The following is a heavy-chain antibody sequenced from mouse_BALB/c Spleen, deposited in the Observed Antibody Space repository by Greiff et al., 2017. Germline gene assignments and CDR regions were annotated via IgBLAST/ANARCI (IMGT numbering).Heavy chain of an antibody. J-gene: IGHJ3*01. CDR1: GYTFTSYN. CDR2: IYPGNGDT. D-gene: IGHD2-1*01. CDR3: ARDDYGNIAWFAY. V-gene: IGHV1-12*01. Sequence: QVQLQQPGAELVKPGASVKMSCKATGYTFTSYNMHWVKQTPGQGLEWIGAIYPGNGDTSYNQKFKGKATLTADKSSSTAYMQLSSLTSEDSAVYYCARDDYGNIAWFAYWGQGTLVTVSA.